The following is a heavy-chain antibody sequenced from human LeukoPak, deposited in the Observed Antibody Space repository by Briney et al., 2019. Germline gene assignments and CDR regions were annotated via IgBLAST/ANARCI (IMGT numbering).Heavy chain of an antibody. CDR2: IYTSGST. CDR1: GGSINSVSYY. Sequence: SETLSLTCTVSGGSINSVSYYWSWIRQSAGKGLEWIGRIYTSGSTNYNPSLKSRITISVDTSKNQFSLKLSSVTSADTAVYYCAREVAGYYDSSGYRHYFMDVWGKGTTVTVSS. CDR3: AREVAGYYDSSGYRHYFMDV. D-gene: IGHD3-22*01. J-gene: IGHJ6*03. V-gene: IGHV4-61*02.